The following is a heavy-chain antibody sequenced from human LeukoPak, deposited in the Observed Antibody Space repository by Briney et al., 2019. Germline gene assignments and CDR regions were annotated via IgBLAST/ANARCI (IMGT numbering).Heavy chain of an antibody. V-gene: IGHV3-53*01. CDR3: ARGFRPIDY. Sequence: GGSLRLSCAASGLTVGTNYMSWVRQAPGKGLEWVSVIYSGGSTYYADSVKGRFTISRDNSKSTLYLQMNSLRAEDTAVYYCARGFRPIDYWGQGTLVTVSS. CDR1: GLTVGTNY. CDR2: IYSGGST. J-gene: IGHJ4*02.